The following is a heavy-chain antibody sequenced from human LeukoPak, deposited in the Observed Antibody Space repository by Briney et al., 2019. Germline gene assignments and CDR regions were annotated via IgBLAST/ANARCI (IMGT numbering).Heavy chain of an antibody. CDR2: IFYSGTT. CDR1: GGSISSSVSY. J-gene: IGHJ4*02. Sequence: SETLSLTCTVSGGSISSSVSYWGWIRQPPGKGLDWIGSIFYSGTTYYNPSLKSRVTISVDTSKNQFSLKLSSVTAADTAVYYCARFTRDYGDLNYFDYWGQGTLVTVSS. D-gene: IGHD4-17*01. V-gene: IGHV4-39*07. CDR3: ARFTRDYGDLNYFDY.